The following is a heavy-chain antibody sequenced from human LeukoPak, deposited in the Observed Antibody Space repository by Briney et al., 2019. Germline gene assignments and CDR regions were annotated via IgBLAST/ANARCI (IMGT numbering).Heavy chain of an antibody. Sequence: ASVKVSCKASGYTFTSYYMHWVRQAPGQGLEWMGIISPSGDSTSYAQKSQGRVTMTRDTSTSTVYMELSSLRSEDTAVYYCARGKGVMITFGGVMGYWGQGTLVTVSS. J-gene: IGHJ4*02. CDR3: ARGKGVMITFGGVMGY. D-gene: IGHD3-16*01. CDR1: GYTFTSYY. CDR2: ISPSGDST. V-gene: IGHV1-46*01.